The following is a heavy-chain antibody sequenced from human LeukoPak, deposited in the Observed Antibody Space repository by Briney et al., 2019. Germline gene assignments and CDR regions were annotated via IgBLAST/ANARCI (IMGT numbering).Heavy chain of an antibody. V-gene: IGHV1-24*01. Sequence: GASVKVSCKVSGYTLTELSMHWVRQAPEKRLGWMGGFDPEDGEAIYAQKLQGRSTMTGDTSTDTAYMELSSLRSEDTAVYYCATDLLTIFGVVMPSFDYWGQGTLVTVSS. CDR3: ATDLLTIFGVVMPSFDY. J-gene: IGHJ4*02. CDR2: FDPEDGEA. CDR1: GYTLTELS. D-gene: IGHD3-3*01.